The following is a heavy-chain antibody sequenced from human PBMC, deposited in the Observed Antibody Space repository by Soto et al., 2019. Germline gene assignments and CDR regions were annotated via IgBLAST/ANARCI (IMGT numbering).Heavy chain of an antibody. J-gene: IGHJ4*02. V-gene: IGHV3-30*18. CDR1: GFTFSSFG. CDR2: ISYGGGTT. D-gene: IGHD3-22*01. Sequence: GGSLRLSCAASGFTFSSFGMHWVRQAPGKGLEWVAHISYGGGTTYYADSVKGRFTISRDNSKNTLYLQMNSLRAEDTAVYYCAKNPGYYYDSTGYHFDYWGQGTLVTVSS. CDR3: AKNPGYYYDSTGYHFDY.